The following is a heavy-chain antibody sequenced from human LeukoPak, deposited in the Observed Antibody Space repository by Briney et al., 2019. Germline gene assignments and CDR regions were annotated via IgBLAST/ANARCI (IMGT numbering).Heavy chain of an antibody. CDR1: GFTFSSYW. CDR2: INSDGSST. J-gene: IGHJ4*02. Sequence: GGSLRLSCVASGFTFSSYWMPWVRQAPGKGLVWVSRINSDGSSTNYADSVKGRFTISRDNAKNTLYLQMNSLRAEDTAVYYCLMAGTDYWGQGTLVTVSS. CDR3: LMAGTDY. V-gene: IGHV3-74*01. D-gene: IGHD6-19*01.